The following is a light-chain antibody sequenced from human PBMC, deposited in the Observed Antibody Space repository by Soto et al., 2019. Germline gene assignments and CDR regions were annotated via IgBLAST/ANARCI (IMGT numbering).Light chain of an antibody. J-gene: IGKJ2*01. CDR3: QQRSNPYT. CDR1: QSVSSY. CDR2: DAS. V-gene: IGKV3-11*02. Sequence: EIVLTQSPATLSLSPGERATLSCRASQSVSSYLAWYQQKPGQAPRLLIYDASNRATGIPARFSGSGSGRDFTLTISSLEPEDFAVYYCQQRSNPYTFGQGTKLEIK.